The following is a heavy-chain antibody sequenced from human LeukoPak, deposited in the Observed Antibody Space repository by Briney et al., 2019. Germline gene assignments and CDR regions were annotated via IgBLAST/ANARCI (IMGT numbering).Heavy chain of an antibody. Sequence: GESLKIFCKGSGYSFTKYWNGWVRQGAGQGLGWMGIIYPGDSDTRYSPSFQGQVTISADKSISTAFLPWRSPKTSDTAMYFCGRRDSDFEFFDSWGQGTLVTVSS. J-gene: IGHJ4*02. CDR1: GYSFTKYW. V-gene: IGHV5-51*01. CDR3: GRRDSDFEFFDS. CDR2: IYPGDSDT. D-gene: IGHD5-12*01.